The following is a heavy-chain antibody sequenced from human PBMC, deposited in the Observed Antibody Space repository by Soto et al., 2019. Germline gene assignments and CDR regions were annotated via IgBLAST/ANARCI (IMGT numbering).Heavy chain of an antibody. D-gene: IGHD1-26*01. CDR2: VFYSGTT. CDR3: ARSVRGSYYDY. V-gene: IGHV4-30-4*01. J-gene: IGHJ4*02. CDR1: GGSISSGDYY. Sequence: QVQLQESGPGLVKPSQTLSLTCTVSGGSISSGDYYWSWIRQPPGKGLEWIGYVFYSGTTYYNPYHKRRVTISVDTSKHQFSLKLSSVTAADTAVYYCARSVRGSYYDYWGQGTLVTVSA.